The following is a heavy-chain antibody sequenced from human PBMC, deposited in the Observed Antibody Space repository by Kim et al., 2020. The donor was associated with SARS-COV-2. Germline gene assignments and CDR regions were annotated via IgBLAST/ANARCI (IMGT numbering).Heavy chain of an antibody. J-gene: IGHJ4*02. V-gene: IGHV1-8*01. D-gene: IGHD3-16*01. Sequence: ASVKVSCKASGYTFSIFDINWVRQAPGQGLEWMGWMNPKNGNAAYAQKFRDRVTMTRNTSISTAYMELSSLRSDDTAVYYCARGGDYDPYWGQGTLVTVS. CDR1: GYTFSIFD. CDR2: MNPKNGNA. CDR3: ARGGDYDPY.